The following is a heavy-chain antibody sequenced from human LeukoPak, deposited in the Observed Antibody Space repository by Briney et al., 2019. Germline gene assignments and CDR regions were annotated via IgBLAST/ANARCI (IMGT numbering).Heavy chain of an antibody. D-gene: IGHD3-10*01. J-gene: IGHJ4*02. CDR3: ARSPMVRGVIDY. CDR2: IIPILGIA. V-gene: IGHV1-69*04. CDR1: GGTFIIYA. Sequence: SVTVSFTASGGTFIIYAISWVRQAPGQGLEWMGRIIPILGIANYAQKFQGRVTITADKSTSTAYMELSSLRSEDTAVYYCARSPMVRGVIDYWGQGTLVTVSS.